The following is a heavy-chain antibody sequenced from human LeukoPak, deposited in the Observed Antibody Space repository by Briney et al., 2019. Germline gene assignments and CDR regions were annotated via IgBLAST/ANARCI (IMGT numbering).Heavy chain of an antibody. J-gene: IGHJ4*02. D-gene: IGHD3-3*01. V-gene: IGHV4-31*03. CDR1: VGSISSGGYY. CDR3: ARTSTSIFGVVINAFDY. CDR2: IYYSGTT. Sequence: PSQTLSLTCTVSVGSISSGGYYWSWIRQHPGKGLEWLGYIYYSGTTYYNPPLKSRVTISVDTSKNQFSLKLSSVTAADTAVYYCARTSTSIFGVVINAFDYWGQGTLVTVSS.